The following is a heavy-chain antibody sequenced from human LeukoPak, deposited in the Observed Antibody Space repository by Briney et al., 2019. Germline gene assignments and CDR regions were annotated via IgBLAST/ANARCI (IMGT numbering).Heavy chain of an antibody. Sequence: PSETLSLTCPVSGGSIRSGSFYWSWIRQPAGKGLEWIGRISTNGNTNYNPSLKSRVTISVDTSKNQFSLMLNSVTAADTAVYYCAMSSSVTRFDYWGQGTLVTVSS. CDR2: ISTNGNT. CDR3: AMSSSVTRFDY. CDR1: GGSIRSGSFY. V-gene: IGHV4-61*02. J-gene: IGHJ4*02. D-gene: IGHD6-19*01.